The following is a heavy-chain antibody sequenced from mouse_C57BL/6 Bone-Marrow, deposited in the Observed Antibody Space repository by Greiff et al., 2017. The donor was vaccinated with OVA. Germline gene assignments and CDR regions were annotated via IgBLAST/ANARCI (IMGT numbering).Heavy chain of an antibody. Sequence: QVQLQQSGSELVKPGASVKLSCKASVSTFPSYWMHWVQQSPGQGLEWIGMIPPNSGSTNYNEKFKSKATLTVDKSSRTAYMQLSSLTSDDSAVDYCARRFVLWSRDYGGQGTSVTVSS. CDR1: VSTFPSYW. D-gene: IGHD1-1*02. CDR3: ARRFVLWSRDY. CDR2: IPPNSGST. V-gene: IGHV1-64*01. J-gene: IGHJ4*01.